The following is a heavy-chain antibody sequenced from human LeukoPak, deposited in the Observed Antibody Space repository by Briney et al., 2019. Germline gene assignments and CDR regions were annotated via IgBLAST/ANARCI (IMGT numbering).Heavy chain of an antibody. V-gene: IGHV3-74*01. CDR2: TNTHGTSA. D-gene: IGHD6-13*01. J-gene: IGHJ6*03. CDR3: LAGYYYYMDV. Sequence: GGSLRLSCAASGFAFNNYWMHWVRQAPGKGLVWVARTNTHGTSANYADSVKGRFIISRDNANNTLYLQMNGLRDEDTGVYYALAGYYYYMDVWGKGTTVTVSS. CDR1: GFAFNNYW.